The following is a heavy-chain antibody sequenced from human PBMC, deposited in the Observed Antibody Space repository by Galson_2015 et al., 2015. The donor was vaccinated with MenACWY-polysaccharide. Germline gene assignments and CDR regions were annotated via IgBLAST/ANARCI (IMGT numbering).Heavy chain of an antibody. CDR3: AKTSDSSWYPSDY. CDR2: ISGSGSTT. Sequence: SLRLSCAASGFTFSSYAMSWVRQAPGKGLEWVSAISGSGSTTYYADSVKGRFTISRDNSKNTLYLQMNSLRAEDTAVYYCAKTSDSSWYPSDYWGQATLVTVSS. V-gene: IGHV3-23*01. CDR1: GFTFSSYA. J-gene: IGHJ4*02. D-gene: IGHD6-13*01.